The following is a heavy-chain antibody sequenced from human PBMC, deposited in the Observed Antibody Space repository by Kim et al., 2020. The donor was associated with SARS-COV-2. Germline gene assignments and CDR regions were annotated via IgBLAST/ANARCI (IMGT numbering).Heavy chain of an antibody. Sequence: GGSLRLSCAASGFTVSSNYMSWVRQAPGKGLEWVSVIYRGGSTYYADSVKGRFTISRDNSKNTLYLQMNSLRAEDTAVYYCARGPEGYGADFDYWGQGTLVTVSS. D-gene: IGHD5-18*01. CDR3: ARGPEGYGADFDY. J-gene: IGHJ4*02. CDR1: GFTVSSNY. V-gene: IGHV3-53*01. CDR2: IYRGGST.